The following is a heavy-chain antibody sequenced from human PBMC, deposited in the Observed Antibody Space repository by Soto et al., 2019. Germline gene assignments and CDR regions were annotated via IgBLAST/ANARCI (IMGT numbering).Heavy chain of an antibody. CDR2: INNDGSST. CDR1: GFTFSAYW. D-gene: IGHD1-26*01. CDR3: ARSAVGNTPDY. J-gene: IGHJ4*02. V-gene: IGHV3-74*01. Sequence: EVQLVESGGGFVQPGGSLRLSCAASGFTFSAYWMHWVRQGPGRGLVWVSRINNDGSSTAYADSVKGRFTISRDNAENTLQWQMNSLRVEETAGYYCARSAVGNTPDYLGQGTMVTVS.